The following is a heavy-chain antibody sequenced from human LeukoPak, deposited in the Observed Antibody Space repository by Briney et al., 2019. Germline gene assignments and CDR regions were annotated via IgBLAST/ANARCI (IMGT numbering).Heavy chain of an antibody. CDR1: GYTFTGYY. V-gene: IGHV1-2*02. D-gene: IGHD6-19*01. CDR2: INPNSGGT. Sequence: ASVKVSCKASGYTFTGYYMHWVRQAPGQGLEWMGWINPNSGGTNYAQKFQGRVTMTRDTSISTAYMELSRLRSDDTAVYYCARESPYSSGEYYYYYYYIDVWGKGTTVTVSS. J-gene: IGHJ6*03. CDR3: ARESPYSSGEYYYYYYYIDV.